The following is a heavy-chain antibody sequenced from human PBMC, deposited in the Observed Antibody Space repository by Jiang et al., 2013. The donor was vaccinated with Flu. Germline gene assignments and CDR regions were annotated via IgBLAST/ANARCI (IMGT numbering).Heavy chain of an antibody. D-gene: IGHD3-10*01. CDR1: GGSIRSGTDY. V-gene: IGHV4-61*02. CDR2: IYTSGNT. Sequence: PGLVKPSQTLSLMCSVSGGSIRSGTDYWSWIRQPAGKGPEWIGCIYTSGNTDLNPSLKSRVIMSVDTSKNQFSLNLSSVTAADTAVYYCARDSITMVHPGYSWFDPWGQGTLVTVSS. J-gene: IGHJ5*02. CDR3: ARDSITMVHPGYSWFDP.